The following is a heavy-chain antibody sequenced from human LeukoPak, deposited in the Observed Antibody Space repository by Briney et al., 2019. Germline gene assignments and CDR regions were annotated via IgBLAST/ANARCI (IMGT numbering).Heavy chain of an antibody. Sequence: PGGSLRLSCAASGFTFSIYWMHWVRQAPGKGLGWVSRINSDGSSTSYADSEKGRSIICSDNAKNTLYLQMNSLRAEDTAVYYCARVRYDFWSGYDNWFDPWGQGTLVTVSS. J-gene: IGHJ5*02. D-gene: IGHD3-3*01. V-gene: IGHV3-74*01. CDR3: ARVRYDFWSGYDNWFDP. CDR1: GFTFSIYW. CDR2: INSDGSST.